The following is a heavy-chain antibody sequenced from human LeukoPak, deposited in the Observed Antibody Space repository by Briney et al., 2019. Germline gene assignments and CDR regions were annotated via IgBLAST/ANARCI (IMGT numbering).Heavy chain of an antibody. V-gene: IGHV4-34*01. D-gene: IGHD2-15*01. J-gene: IGHJ5*02. CDR3: ARAPGYCSGGSCCSGWFDP. CDR1: GGSFSGYY. Sequence: SETLSLTCAVYGGSFSGYYWSWIRQPPGKGLEWIGEINHSGSTNYNPPLKSRVTISVDTSKNQFPLKLSSVTAADTAVYYCARAPGYCSGGSCCSGWFDPWGQGTLVTVSS. CDR2: INHSGST.